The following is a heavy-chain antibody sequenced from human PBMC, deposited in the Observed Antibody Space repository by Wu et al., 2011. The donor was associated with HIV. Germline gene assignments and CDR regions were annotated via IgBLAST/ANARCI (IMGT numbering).Heavy chain of an antibody. CDR2: ISPNSGGT. D-gene: IGHD2-2*02. CDR3: AIGDGEDIVVVPAAIYY. Sequence: QVQLVQSGAEVKKPGASVKVSCKASGHIFTGYSIHWVRQAPGQGLEWMGWISPNSGGTKYAQKFQDTVTMTRDTSISTAYMELSRLRSDDTAVYYCAIGDGEDIVVVPAAIYYWGQGTLVTVSS. CDR1: GHIFTGYS. J-gene: IGHJ4*02. V-gene: IGHV1-2*02.